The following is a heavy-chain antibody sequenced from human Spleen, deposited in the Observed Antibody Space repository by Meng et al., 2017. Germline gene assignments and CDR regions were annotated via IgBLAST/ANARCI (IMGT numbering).Heavy chain of an antibody. CDR1: GDSVSSYSAS. Sequence: SETLSLTCAISGDSVSSYSASWNWIRQSLSRGLEWLGRTYSRSKWYNDYAVSVKSRITINPDTSKNHFSLQLNSVTPEDTAVYYCAREVRVYDSTDYYPNFDSWGQGTLVTVSS. CDR3: AREVRVYDSTDYYPNFDS. D-gene: IGHD3-22*01. J-gene: IGHJ4*02. CDR2: TYSRSKWYN. V-gene: IGHV6-1*01.